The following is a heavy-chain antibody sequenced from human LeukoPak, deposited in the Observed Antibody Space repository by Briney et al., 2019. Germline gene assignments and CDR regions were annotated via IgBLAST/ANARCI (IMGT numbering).Heavy chain of an antibody. V-gene: IGHV3-23*01. CDR2: ISGSGGST. CDR1: GFTFSSYA. D-gene: IGHD3-3*01. Sequence: GGSLRLSCAASGFTFSSYAMSWVRQAPGKGLEWVSAISGSGGSTYYADSVKGRFTISRDDSNNALYLQMHSLRAEDTALYYCASGPPFLKYFEYWGQGTLVTVSS. CDR3: ASGPPFLKYFEY. J-gene: IGHJ4*02.